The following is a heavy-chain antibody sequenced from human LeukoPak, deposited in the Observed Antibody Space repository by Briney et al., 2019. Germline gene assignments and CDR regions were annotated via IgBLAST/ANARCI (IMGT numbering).Heavy chain of an antibody. CDR3: ARVVDYYDSSGSRGGLFDY. Sequence: PSQTLSLTCAVSGGSFSGYYWSWIRPPPGKGLEWIGEINHSGSTNYKSSLKSRVTISVDTSKNQFSLKLSSVTAADTAVYYCARVVDYYDSSGSRGGLFDYWGQGTLVTVSS. V-gene: IGHV4-34*01. CDR2: INHSGST. CDR1: GGSFSGYY. D-gene: IGHD3-22*01. J-gene: IGHJ4*02.